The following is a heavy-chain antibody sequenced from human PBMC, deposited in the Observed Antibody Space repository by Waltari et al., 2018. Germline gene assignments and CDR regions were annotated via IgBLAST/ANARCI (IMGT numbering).Heavy chain of an antibody. V-gene: IGHV4-30-2*01. CDR1: GGSISSGGYS. CDR2: IYHSGST. D-gene: IGHD5-12*01. Sequence: QLQLQESGSGLVKPSQTLSLTCAVPGGSISSGGYSWSWIRQPPGKGLEWIGYIYHSGSTSYNPSLKSRVTISVDRSKNQFALKLSAVTAADTAVYYCARKSYSGYDLDYWGQGTLVTVSS. CDR3: ARKSYSGYDLDY. J-gene: IGHJ4*02.